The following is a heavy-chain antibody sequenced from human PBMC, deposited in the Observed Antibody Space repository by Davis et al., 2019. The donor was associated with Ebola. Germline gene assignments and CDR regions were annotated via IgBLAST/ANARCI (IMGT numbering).Heavy chain of an antibody. D-gene: IGHD1-1*01. CDR1: GFTFSDYY. CDR2: ISSSGSTI. J-gene: IGHJ5*02. V-gene: IGHV3-11*01. Sequence: PGGSLRLSCAASGFTFSDYYMSWIRQAPGKGLEWVSYISSSGSTIYYADSVKGRFTISRDNAKNSLYLQMNSLRAEDTAVYYCARDLVQLERRGWFDPWGQGTLVTVSS. CDR3: ARDLVQLERRGWFDP.